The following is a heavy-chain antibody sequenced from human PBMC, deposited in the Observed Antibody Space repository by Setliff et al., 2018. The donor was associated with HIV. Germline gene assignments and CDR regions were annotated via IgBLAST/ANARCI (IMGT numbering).Heavy chain of an antibody. CDR2: IKSDGSYT. CDR1: GFTFSSYW. D-gene: IGHD6-19*01. V-gene: IGHV3-74*01. J-gene: IGHJ4*02. Sequence: PGGSLRLSCAASGFTFSSYWMHWVRQAPGKGLVWVSRIKSDGSYTSYADSAKGRFTISRDNAKNTLHLQMNSLRAEDTAVYYCTKDQGYTSGLYRAYWGQGTLVTVSS. CDR3: TKDQGYTSGLYRAY.